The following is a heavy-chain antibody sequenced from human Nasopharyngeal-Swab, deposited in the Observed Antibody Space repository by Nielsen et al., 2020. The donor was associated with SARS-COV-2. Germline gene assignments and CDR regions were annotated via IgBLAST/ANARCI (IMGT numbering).Heavy chain of an antibody. CDR1: GFSFSTYA. J-gene: IGHJ4*02. D-gene: IGHD6-13*01. Sequence: GESLKISCAASGFSFSTYAMSWVRQAPGKGLEWVSAISGSGGDTYYADSVKGRFTISRDNSKNTLYLRMNSRRAEDTAVYYCAKDGSSSPTYWGQGTLVTVSS. CDR2: ISGSGGDT. V-gene: IGHV3-23*01. CDR3: AKDGSSSPTY.